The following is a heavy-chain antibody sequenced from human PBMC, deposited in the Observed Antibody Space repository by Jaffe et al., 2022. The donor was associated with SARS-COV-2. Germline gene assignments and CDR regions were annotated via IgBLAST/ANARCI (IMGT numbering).Heavy chain of an antibody. J-gene: IGHJ6*02. Sequence: EVQVVQPGAEMKKPGESLQISCKGSGYSFSTYRIGWVRQRPGKGLEYLGIISPHDSDVTYSPSFQGQVTISVDKSISTAYLQWSSLKASDTAVYYCARISVPTVMDVWGLGTTVTVSS. CDR1: GYSFSTYR. CDR2: ISPHDSDV. CDR3: ARISVPTVMDV. D-gene: IGHD4-17*01. V-gene: IGHV5-51*01.